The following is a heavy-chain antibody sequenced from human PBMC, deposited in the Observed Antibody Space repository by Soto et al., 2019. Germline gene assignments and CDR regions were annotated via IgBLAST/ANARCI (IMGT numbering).Heavy chain of an antibody. J-gene: IGHJ6*02. CDR1: GFTFSSYW. V-gene: IGHV3-7*05. Sequence: EVQLVESGGGLVQPGGSLRLSCAASGFTFSSYWMSWVRQAPGKGLEWVANIKHDGSEKYYVDSVKGRFTISRDNAKNSLDPQMNSLRAEDTAVYYCARDQYYYGMDVWGHGTTVTVSS. CDR2: IKHDGSEK. CDR3: ARDQYYYGMDV.